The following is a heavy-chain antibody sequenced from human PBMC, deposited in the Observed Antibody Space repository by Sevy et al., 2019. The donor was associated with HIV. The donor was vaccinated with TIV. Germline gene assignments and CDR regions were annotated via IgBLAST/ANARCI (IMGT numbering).Heavy chain of an antibody. CDR3: VRDLPPSATTAAHFDY. V-gene: IGHV3-48*03. Sequence: GGSLRLSCAASGFTFSSYEMNWVRQAPGEGPEWVSSITSSAANKYYSDSVKGRFTISRDNAKNSLFLQMNSLRAEDTAVYYCVRDLPPSATTAAHFDYWGQGTLVTVSS. D-gene: IGHD4-17*01. CDR2: ITSSAANK. CDR1: GFTFSSYE. J-gene: IGHJ4*02.